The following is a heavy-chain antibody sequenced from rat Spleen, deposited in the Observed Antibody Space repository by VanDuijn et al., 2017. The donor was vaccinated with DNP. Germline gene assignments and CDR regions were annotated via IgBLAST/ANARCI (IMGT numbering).Heavy chain of an antibody. CDR2: ISPSGYT. V-gene: IGHV5-19*01. CDR1: GFTFSNYG. Sequence: EVLLVESDGGLVQPGRSLKLSCAASGFTFSNYGMHWIRQAPTKGLEWVASISPSGYTYYRDSVKGRFTISRDSAKSTLYLQMNSLRSEDTATYYCTSNPQIRTAAPFDYWGQGVMVTVSS. CDR3: TSNPQIRTAAPFDY. J-gene: IGHJ2*01. D-gene: IGHD1-2*01.